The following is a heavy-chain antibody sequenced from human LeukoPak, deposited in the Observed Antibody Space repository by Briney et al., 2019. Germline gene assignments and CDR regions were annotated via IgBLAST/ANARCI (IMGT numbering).Heavy chain of an antibody. V-gene: IGHV3-23*01. CDR1: GFTFSNYV. CDR2: ISGSGGST. J-gene: IGHJ5*02. Sequence: PGGSLRLSCAASGFTFSNYVMSWVRQAPEKGLQWVSSISGSGGSTYHADSMKGRFTISRDSSKNTVYLQMNSLRAEDTAVYFCAKGSSPDYYGSGRFDPWGQGILVTVSS. CDR3: AKGSSPDYYGSGRFDP. D-gene: IGHD3-10*01.